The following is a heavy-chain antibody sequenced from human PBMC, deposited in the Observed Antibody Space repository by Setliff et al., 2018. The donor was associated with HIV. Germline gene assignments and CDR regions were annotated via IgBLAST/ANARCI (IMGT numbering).Heavy chain of an antibody. CDR1: GPSINIHY. CDR3: AEGAGFYGDYTFDH. J-gene: IGHJ4*02. V-gene: IGHV4-59*11. CDR2: IYSTGST. Sequence: KPSQTLSLTCTVSGPSINIHYWSWIRQSPGKGFEWIGYIYSTGSTNYNPSLQSRVTISMVASRNQFSLKVTSVTAADTAVYYWAEGAGFYGDYTFDHWGQGRQVTVSS. D-gene: IGHD4-17*01.